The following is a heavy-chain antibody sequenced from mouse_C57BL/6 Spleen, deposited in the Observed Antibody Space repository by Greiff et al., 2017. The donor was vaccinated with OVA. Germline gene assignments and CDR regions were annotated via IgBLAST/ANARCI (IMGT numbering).Heavy chain of an antibody. V-gene: IGHV1-15*01. CDR3: RQLRLRGAMDY. CDR2: LDPETGGT. Sequence: VKLQESGAELVRPGASVPLSCKASGYTFTDYEMHWVKQTPVHGLEWIGALDPETGGTAYNQQFKGKAILTADNSSSTAYMELRSLTSEDSAVYYCRQLRLRGAMDYWGQGTSVTVSS. D-gene: IGHD3-2*02. J-gene: IGHJ4*01. CDR1: GYTFTDYE.